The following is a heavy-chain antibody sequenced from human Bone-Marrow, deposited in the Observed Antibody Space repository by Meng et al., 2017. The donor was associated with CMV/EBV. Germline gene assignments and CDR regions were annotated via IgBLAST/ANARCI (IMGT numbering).Heavy chain of an antibody. Sequence: ASAKVSCKASGYTFTGYYMHWVRQAPGQGLEWMGWINPNSGGTNYAQKFQGRVTMTRDTSISTAYMELSRLRSDDTAVYYCARDFLLQGFGRYFDWPRYYYGMDVWGQGTTVTVSS. CDR2: INPNSGGT. CDR3: ARDFLLQGFGRYFDWPRYYYGMDV. D-gene: IGHD3-9*01. CDR1: GYTFTGYY. V-gene: IGHV1-2*02. J-gene: IGHJ6*02.